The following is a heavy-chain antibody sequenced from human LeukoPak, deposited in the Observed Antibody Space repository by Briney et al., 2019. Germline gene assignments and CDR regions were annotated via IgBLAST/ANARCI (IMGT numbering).Heavy chain of an antibody. J-gene: IGHJ4*02. CDR3: AKSSSYYYDSSGYFQSPSHFDY. Sequence: GGSLRLSWAASGFTFSSYAMSWVRQAPGKGLEWVSAISGSGGSTYYADSVKGRFTISRDNSKNTLYLQMNSLRAEDTAVYYCAKSSSYYYDSSGYFQSPSHFDYWGQGTLVTVSS. CDR1: GFTFSSYA. D-gene: IGHD3-22*01. CDR2: ISGSGGST. V-gene: IGHV3-23*01.